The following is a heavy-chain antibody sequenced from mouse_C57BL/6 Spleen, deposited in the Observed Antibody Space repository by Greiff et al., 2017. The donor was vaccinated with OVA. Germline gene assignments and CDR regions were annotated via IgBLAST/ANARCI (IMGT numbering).Heavy chain of an antibody. CDR1: GFTFSSYA. Sequence: DVKLVESGGGFLKPGGSPKLSCAASGFTFSSYAMSWVRQTPEKRLEWVATISDGGSYTYYPDNVKGRFTISRDNAKNNLYLQMSHLKSEDTAMYYCARDYYYGSSPYWYFDVWGTGTTVTVSS. D-gene: IGHD1-1*01. J-gene: IGHJ1*03. CDR2: ISDGGSYT. CDR3: ARDYYYGSSPYWYFDV. V-gene: IGHV5-4*01.